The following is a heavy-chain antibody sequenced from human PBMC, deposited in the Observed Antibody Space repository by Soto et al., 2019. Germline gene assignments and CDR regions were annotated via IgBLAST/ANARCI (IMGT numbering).Heavy chain of an antibody. J-gene: IGHJ4*02. D-gene: IGHD6-13*01. Sequence: QVQLVESGGGVVQPGRSLRLSCAASGFTFSSYGMHWVRQAPGKGLEWVAVIWYDGSNKYYADSVKGRFTISRDNSKNTLYMHMRSLRAADTAVYYCARDQLYSSSWSDYWGQGTLVTVSS. CDR2: IWYDGSNK. V-gene: IGHV3-33*01. CDR3: ARDQLYSSSWSDY. CDR1: GFTFSSYG.